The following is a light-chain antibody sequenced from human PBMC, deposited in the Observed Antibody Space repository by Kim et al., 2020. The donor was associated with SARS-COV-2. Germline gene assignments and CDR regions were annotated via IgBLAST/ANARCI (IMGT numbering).Light chain of an antibody. Sequence: DIVMTQSPDSLAVSLGERATLNCTSSQSVLSSSNNKSYLAWYQQKPGQPPKLLIYWASTRESGVPDRFSGSGSGTDFTLTISSLQAEDVAVYYCQQYCSTPPTFGGGTKVDIK. J-gene: IGKJ4*01. V-gene: IGKV4-1*01. CDR2: WAS. CDR3: QQYCSTPPT. CDR1: QSVLSSSNNKSY.